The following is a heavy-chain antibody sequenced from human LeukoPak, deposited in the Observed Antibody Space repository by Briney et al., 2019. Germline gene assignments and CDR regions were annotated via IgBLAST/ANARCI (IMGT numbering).Heavy chain of an antibody. CDR1: GFTFSSYA. CDR2: ISSNGDST. J-gene: IGHJ4*02. CDR3: ARGSRDGSGSYYRHFDY. D-gene: IGHD3-10*01. V-gene: IGHV3-64*04. Sequence: PGGSLRLSCSASGFTFSSYAMHWVRQAPGKGLEYVSAISSNGDSTYYADSVKGRFTISRDNSKNTVYLQMNSLRAEDTAVYYCARGSRDGSGSYYRHFDYWGQGTLVTVSS.